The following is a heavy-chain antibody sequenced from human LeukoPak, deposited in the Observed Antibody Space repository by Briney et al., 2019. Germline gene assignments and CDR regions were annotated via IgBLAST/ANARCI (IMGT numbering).Heavy chain of an antibody. CDR1: GGTFSSYA. D-gene: IGHD5-18*01. CDR3: ARRSFQRGYSYGYEPRELAFDRSYYYGMDV. CDR2: IIPIFGTA. J-gene: IGHJ6*02. V-gene: IGHV1-69*13. Sequence: SVKVSCKASGGTFSSYAISWVRQAPGQGLEWMGGIIPIFGTANYAQKFQGRVTITADESTSTAYMELSSLRSEDTAVYYCARRSFQRGYSYGYEPRELAFDRSYYYGMDVWGQGTTVTVSS.